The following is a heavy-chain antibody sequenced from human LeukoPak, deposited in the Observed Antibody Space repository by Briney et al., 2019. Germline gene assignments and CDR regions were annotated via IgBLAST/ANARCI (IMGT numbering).Heavy chain of an antibody. CDR1: GFTFSSYA. J-gene: IGHJ4*02. D-gene: IGHD5-18*01. CDR2: ISDSGGST. CDR3: AKDLGYSYGGDFDY. V-gene: IGHV3-23*01. Sequence: GGSLRLSCAASGFTFSSYAISWVRQAPGKGLEWVSRISDSGGSTYYADSVKGRFTISRDNSKNTLYLQMNILRAEDTAVYYCAKDLGYSYGGDFDYWGQGTLVTVSS.